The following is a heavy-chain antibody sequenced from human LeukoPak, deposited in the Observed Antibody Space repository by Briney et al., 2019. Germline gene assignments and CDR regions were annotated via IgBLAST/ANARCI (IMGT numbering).Heavy chain of an antibody. CDR2: ISAYNGNT. V-gene: IGHV1-18*01. CDR1: GYTFTSYG. Sequence: ASVKVSCKASGYTFTSYGISWVRQAPGQGLEWMGWISAYNGNTNYAQKLQGRATMTTDTSTSTAYMELRSLRSDDTAVYYCARADLLRYFDWFYYFDYWGQGTLVTVSS. J-gene: IGHJ4*02. CDR3: ARADLLRYFDWFYYFDY. D-gene: IGHD3-9*01.